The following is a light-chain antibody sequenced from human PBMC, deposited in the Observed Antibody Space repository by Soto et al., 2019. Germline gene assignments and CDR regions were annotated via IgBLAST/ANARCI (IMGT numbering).Light chain of an antibody. J-gene: IGKJ4*01. CDR3: QQYNSYSLLT. V-gene: IGKV1-5*03. Sequence: DIQMTQSPSTLSASVGDRVTITCRASQSISSWLAWYQQKPGKAPKLLIYKASSLESGVPSRFSGSGSGTEFTLTISSLQPDEFATYYCQQYNSYSLLTFGGGTKVDIK. CDR2: KAS. CDR1: QSISSW.